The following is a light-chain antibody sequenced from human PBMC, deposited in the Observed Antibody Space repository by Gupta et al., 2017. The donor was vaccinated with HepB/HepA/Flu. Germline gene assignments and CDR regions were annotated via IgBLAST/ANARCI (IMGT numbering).Light chain of an antibody. V-gene: IGLV2-14*03. CDR3: SSYTSFSTVI. J-gene: IGLJ2*01. Sequence: QSALPQPASVSGSPGQSITISCTGTSSDVGTYNYVTWYQQHPGKAPKLMIYDVSSRPSGVSDRFSGSKSGNTASLTISGLQAEDEAGYYCSSYTSFSTVIFGGGSKLTVL. CDR2: DVS. CDR1: SSDVGTYNY.